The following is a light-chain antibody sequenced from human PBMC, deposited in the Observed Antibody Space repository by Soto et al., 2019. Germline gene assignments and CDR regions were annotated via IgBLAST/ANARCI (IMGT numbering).Light chain of an antibody. CDR3: SSYTSSSTLYV. J-gene: IGLJ1*01. CDR2: EVS. CDR1: RSDVGGYNY. Sequence: QSALTQPASVSGSPGQSITISCTGTRSDVGGYNYVSWYQQHPGKAPKLMLYEVSNRPSGVSNRFSGSKSGNTASLTISGLQAEDEADYYCSSYTSSSTLYVCGTGTKLTVL. V-gene: IGLV2-14*01.